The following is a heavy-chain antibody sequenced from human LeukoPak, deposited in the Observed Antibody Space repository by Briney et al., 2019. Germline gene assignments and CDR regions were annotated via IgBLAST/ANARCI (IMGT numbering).Heavy chain of an antibody. CDR1: GFTFSSYA. J-gene: IGHJ4*02. Sequence: QPGGSLRLSCAASGFTFSSYAMSWVRQAPGKGLEWVSVIYSGDITYYADSVKGRFTISRDNSKNTLYLQMNSLRVEDTAVYYCAGRNCSSTSCYQYFDYWGQGTLVTVSS. CDR2: IYSGDIT. CDR3: AGRNCSSTSCYQYFDY. D-gene: IGHD2-2*01. V-gene: IGHV3-66*01.